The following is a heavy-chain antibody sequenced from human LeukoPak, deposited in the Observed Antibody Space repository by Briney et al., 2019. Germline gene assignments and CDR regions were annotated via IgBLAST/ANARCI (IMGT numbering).Heavy chain of an antibody. V-gene: IGHV4-59*08. Sequence: PSETLSLTCTVSGGSISSYYWSWIRQPPGKGLEWIGYIYYSGSTNYNPSLKSRVTISVDTSKNQFSLRLSSVTAADTAMYYCARSYYYDSSGSKDAFDMWGQGTMVTVSS. D-gene: IGHD3-22*01. CDR2: IYYSGST. CDR3: ARSYYYDSSGSKDAFDM. J-gene: IGHJ3*02. CDR1: GGSISSYY.